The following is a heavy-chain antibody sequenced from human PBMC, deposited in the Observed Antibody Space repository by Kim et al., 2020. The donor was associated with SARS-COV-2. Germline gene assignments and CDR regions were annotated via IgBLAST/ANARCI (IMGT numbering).Heavy chain of an antibody. J-gene: IGHJ6*02. CDR2: ISGTGGST. D-gene: IGHD3-10*01. CDR1: GFTFRGYA. Sequence: GGSLRLSCVASGFTFRGYAMSWVRQAPGKGLEWVTSISGTGGSTYYADSVKGRFTISRDNSKNTLYLQMNSLRAEDTAVYYCAKSSFLFVGDFGDLIEYYYYGMDVWGQGTTVTVSS. CDR3: AKSSFLFVGDFGDLIEYYYYGMDV. V-gene: IGHV3-23*01.